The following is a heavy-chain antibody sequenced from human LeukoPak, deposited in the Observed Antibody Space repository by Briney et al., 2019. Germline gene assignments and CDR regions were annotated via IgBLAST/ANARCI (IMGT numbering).Heavy chain of an antibody. J-gene: IGHJ6*02. CDR3: ARIAYDALDSYYYGMDV. Sequence: SETLCLTCTVSGGSISSGPYYWIWIRQHPGTGLEWLGYITYSGNTYYYPALNSRVTLSLDTSKTQFSLKLSPVTAADTAVYYCARIAYDALDSYYYGMDVWGQGTTVTVSS. D-gene: IGHD3-3*01. CDR2: ITYSGNT. CDR1: GGSISSGPYY. V-gene: IGHV4-31*03.